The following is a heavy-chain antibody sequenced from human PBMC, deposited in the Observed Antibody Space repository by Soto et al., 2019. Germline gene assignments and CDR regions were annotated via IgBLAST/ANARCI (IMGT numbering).Heavy chain of an antibody. CDR2: IYYSGST. V-gene: IGHV4-31*03. CDR1: GGSISSGGYY. Sequence: SETLSLTCTVSGGSISSGGYYWSWIRQHPGKGLEWIGYIYYSGSTYYNPSLKSRVTISVDTSKNQFSLKLSSVTAADTAVYYCARVSGMVAVITSHAFDIWGQGTMVTVSS. J-gene: IGHJ3*02. D-gene: IGHD3-22*01. CDR3: ARVSGMVAVITSHAFDI.